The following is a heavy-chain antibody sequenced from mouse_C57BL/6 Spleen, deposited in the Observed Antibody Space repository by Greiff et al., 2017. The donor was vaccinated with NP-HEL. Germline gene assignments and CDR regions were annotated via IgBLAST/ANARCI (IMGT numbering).Heavy chain of an antibody. D-gene: IGHD1-1*01. J-gene: IGHJ4*01. V-gene: IGHV5-17*01. CDR3: ARGYYGLLYYARDY. CDR2: ISSGSSTI. CDR1: GFTFSDYG. Sequence: EVMLVASGGGLVKPGGSLKLSCAASGFTFSDYGMHWVRQAPEKGLEWVAYISSGSSTIYYADTVKGRFTISRDNAKNTLFLQMTSLGSEDTAMYYCARGYYGLLYYARDYWGQGTSVTVSS.